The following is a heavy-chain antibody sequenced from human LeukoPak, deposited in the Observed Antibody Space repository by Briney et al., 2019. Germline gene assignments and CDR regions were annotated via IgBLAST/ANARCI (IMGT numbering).Heavy chain of an antibody. J-gene: IGHJ4*02. V-gene: IGHV3-21*04. CDR2: ISSSSSFI. CDR3: VKDLVGYDSSGYRDY. CDR1: GFNFSSYS. Sequence: PGGSLRLSCAGSGFNFSSYSMSWVRQAPWKGLEFVSSISSSSSFIYYADSVKGRFTISRDNSNNMVYLQMNSLRAEDTAVYYCVKDLVGYDSSGYRDYWGQGTLVTVSS. D-gene: IGHD3-22*01.